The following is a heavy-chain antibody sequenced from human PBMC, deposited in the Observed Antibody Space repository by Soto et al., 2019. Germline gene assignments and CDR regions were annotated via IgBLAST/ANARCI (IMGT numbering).Heavy chain of an antibody. CDR3: GRGRSGQIVVFY. Sequence: ASVNVSCKASGYTFTGHYIHWVRQAPEQGPEWMGEIGPGSGATRYAQKFQGRVTMTRDMSITTVYMELNNLSPDDTAVYYCGRGRSGQIVVFYWGQGTPVTVSS. V-gene: IGHV1-2*02. J-gene: IGHJ4*02. CDR2: IGPGSGAT. D-gene: IGHD5-12*01. CDR1: GYTFTGHY.